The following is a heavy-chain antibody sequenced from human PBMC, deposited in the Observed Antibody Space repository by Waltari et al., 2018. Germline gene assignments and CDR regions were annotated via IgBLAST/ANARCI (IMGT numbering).Heavy chain of an antibody. J-gene: IGHJ4*02. CDR2: IYSGGST. V-gene: IGHV3-53*01. CDR1: GFTVSSNY. D-gene: IGHD1-26*01. Sequence: EVQLVESGGGLIQPGWSLRLSCAASGFTVSSNYMSWVRQAPGKGLEWVSVIYSGGSTYYADSVKGRFTISRDNSKNTLYLQMNSLRAEDTAVYYCARSSRSRWGPFDYWGQGTLVTVSS. CDR3: ARSSRSRWGPFDY.